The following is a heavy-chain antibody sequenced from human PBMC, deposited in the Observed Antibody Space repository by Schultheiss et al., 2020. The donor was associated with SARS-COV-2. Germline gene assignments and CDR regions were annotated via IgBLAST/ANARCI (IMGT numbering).Heavy chain of an antibody. D-gene: IGHD4-17*01. V-gene: IGHV1-58*01. Sequence: SVKVSCKASGFTFTSSAVQWVRQARGQRLEWIGWIVVGSGNTNYAQKFQGRVTLTRDTSTSTVYMEVSSLRSEDTAVYYCARDLDYGDPDYFDYWGQGTLVTVSS. CDR1: GFTFTSSA. CDR3: ARDLDYGDPDYFDY. CDR2: IVVGSGNT. J-gene: IGHJ4*02.